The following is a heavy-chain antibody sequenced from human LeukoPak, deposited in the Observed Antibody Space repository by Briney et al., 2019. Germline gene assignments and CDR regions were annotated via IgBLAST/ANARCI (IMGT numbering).Heavy chain of an antibody. CDR1: GYTFTSCC. D-gene: IGHD3-16*02. Sequence: ASVKVSCKASGYTFTSCCISWVRRAPGQGREWMGWISAYNGNTNYAQKLQGRVTMTTDTSTSTAYMELRSLRSDDTAVYYCARVRGYDYVWGSYRSANPYYYYMDVWGKGTTVTVSS. J-gene: IGHJ6*03. CDR3: ARVRGYDYVWGSYRSANPYYYYMDV. CDR2: ISAYNGNT. V-gene: IGHV1-18*01.